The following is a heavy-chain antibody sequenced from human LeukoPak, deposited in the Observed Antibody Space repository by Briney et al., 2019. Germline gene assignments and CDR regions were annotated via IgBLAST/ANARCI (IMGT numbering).Heavy chain of an antibody. D-gene: IGHD3-22*01. CDR1: GLSLSIYS. J-gene: IGHJ4*02. CDR3: AGPLYDSSGY. CDR2: ISTSSGYI. V-gene: IGHV3-21*01. Sequence: KSGESLTLSCAVSGLSLSIYSMNWVRQAPGKGLEWVASISTSSGYIYYADSVKGRFTISRDNAKKSLYLQMNRLRAEDTGVYYCAGPLYDSSGYWGQGTLVTVSS.